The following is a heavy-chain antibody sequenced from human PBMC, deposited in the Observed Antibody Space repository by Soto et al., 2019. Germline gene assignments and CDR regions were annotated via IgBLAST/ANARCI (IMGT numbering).Heavy chain of an antibody. V-gene: IGHV1-46*01. CDR2: INPSGGST. D-gene: IGHD1-20*01. Sequence: ASVKVSCKASGYTFTSYYMHWVRQAPGQGLEWMGIINPSGGSTSYAQKFQGRVTMTRDTSTSTVYMELSSLRSEDTAVYYCAREKYNWNYYYYGMDVRGQGTTVTVSS. J-gene: IGHJ6*02. CDR1: GYTFTSYY. CDR3: AREKYNWNYYYYGMDV.